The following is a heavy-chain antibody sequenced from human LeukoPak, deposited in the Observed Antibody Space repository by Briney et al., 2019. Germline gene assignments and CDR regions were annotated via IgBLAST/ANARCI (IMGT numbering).Heavy chain of an antibody. V-gene: IGHV1-69*04. CDR3: ARDLRIAARPGPFDY. D-gene: IGHD6-6*01. CDR1: GGTFSSYT. CDR2: IIPILGIA. J-gene: IGHJ4*02. Sequence: ASVKVSCKACGGTFSSYTISWVRQAPGQGLEWMGRIIPILGIANYAQKFQGRVTITADKSTSTAYMELSSLRSEDTAVYYCARDLRIAARPGPFDYWGQGTLVTVSS.